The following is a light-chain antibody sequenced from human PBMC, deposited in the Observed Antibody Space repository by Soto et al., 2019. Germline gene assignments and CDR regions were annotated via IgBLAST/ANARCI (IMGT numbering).Light chain of an antibody. CDR1: QSVSSY. V-gene: IGKV3-11*01. J-gene: IGKJ1*01. CDR3: QQRSNWRT. Sequence: EIVLTQSPATLSLSPGERATLSCRASQSVSSYLAWYQQKPGQAPRLLIYDASNRATGIPARFSGSGSGTDFTLTISSLAPEEFAVYYCQQRSNWRTFGQGTKVDIK. CDR2: DAS.